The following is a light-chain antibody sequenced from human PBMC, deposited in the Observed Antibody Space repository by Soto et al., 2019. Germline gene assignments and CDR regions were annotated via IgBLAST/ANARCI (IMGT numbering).Light chain of an antibody. CDR1: SSDVGGYDY. J-gene: IGLJ2*01. CDR2: DVN. V-gene: IGLV2-11*01. CDR3: CSFAGRSTVV. Sequence: QSALTQPRPVSGSPGQSVTISCTGTSSDVGGYDYVSWYQQHPGKAPKLMIYDVNKRPSGVPDRFSGSKSANTASLTISGLQPEDEADYYCCSFAGRSTVVFGGGTKLTVL.